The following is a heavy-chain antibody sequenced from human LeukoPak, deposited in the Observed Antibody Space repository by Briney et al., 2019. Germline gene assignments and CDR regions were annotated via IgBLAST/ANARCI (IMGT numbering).Heavy chain of an antibody. CDR3: ARDDTVVVPAAFDY. Sequence: GGSLRLSCAASGFTFSSYWMSWVRQAPGKGLEWLANIKQDGSEKYYVDSVKGRFTISRDNAKNSLYLQMNSLRAEDTAVYYCARDDTVVVPAAFDYWGQGTLVTVSS. J-gene: IGHJ4*02. CDR2: IKQDGSEK. V-gene: IGHV3-7*01. D-gene: IGHD2-2*01. CDR1: GFTFSSYW.